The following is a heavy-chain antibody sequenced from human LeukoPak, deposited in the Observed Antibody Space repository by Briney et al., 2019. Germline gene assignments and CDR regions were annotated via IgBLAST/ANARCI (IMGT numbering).Heavy chain of an antibody. CDR1: GFTFSSHW. CDR2: IKQDGSEK. Sequence: GGSLRLSCTASGFTFSSHWMTWVRQPPGKGLEWVANIKQDGSEKYYVDSVKGRFTISRDNVKNSLYLQMNSLRAEDTAVYYCAREPTIFGVVIPPDYWGQGTLVTVSS. J-gene: IGHJ4*02. CDR3: AREPTIFGVVIPPDY. D-gene: IGHD3-3*01. V-gene: IGHV3-7*03.